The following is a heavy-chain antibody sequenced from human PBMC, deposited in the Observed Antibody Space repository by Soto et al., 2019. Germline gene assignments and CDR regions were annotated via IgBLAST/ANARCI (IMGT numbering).Heavy chain of an antibody. V-gene: IGHV4-34*01. J-gene: IGHJ4*02. CDR2: INHSGST. D-gene: IGHD6-13*01. CDR3: ASLAAAGTSSAGGEY. Sequence: QVQLQQWGAGLLKPSETLSLTCAVYGGSFSGYYWSWIRQPPGKGLEWIGEINHSGSTNYNPSLKIRVTISVDTSKNLFSLKLSSVTAADTAVYYCASLAAAGTSSAGGEYWGQGTLVTVSS. CDR1: GGSFSGYY.